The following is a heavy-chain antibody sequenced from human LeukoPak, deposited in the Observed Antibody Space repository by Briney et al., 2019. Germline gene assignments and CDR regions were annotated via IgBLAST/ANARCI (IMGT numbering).Heavy chain of an antibody. V-gene: IGHV4-59*02. Sequence: SETLSLTCTVSGDSVSSYYWNWIRQPPGKGLEWIGYVYYSGGTNYNPSLKSRVTISVDTSNNQFSLRLSSVTAADTAVYYCARDAFGGAAEVWDDYWGRGTLVTVSS. CDR2: VYYSGGT. J-gene: IGHJ4*02. D-gene: IGHD3-10*01. CDR3: ARDAFGGAAEVWDDY. CDR1: GDSVSSYY.